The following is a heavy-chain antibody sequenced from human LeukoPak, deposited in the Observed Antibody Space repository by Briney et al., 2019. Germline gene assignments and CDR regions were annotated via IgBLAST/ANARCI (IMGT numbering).Heavy chain of an antibody. CDR1: GYTFTSYG. V-gene: IGHV1-18*01. CDR2: ISAYNGNT. J-gene: IGHJ2*01. Sequence: GASVKVSCKASGYTFTSYGISWVRQAPGQGLEWTGWISAYNGNTNYAQKLQGRVTMTTDTSTSTAYMELRSLRSDDTAVYYCARDRGGYGLYWYFDLWGRGTLVTVSS. D-gene: IGHD1-26*01. CDR3: ARDRGGYGLYWYFDL.